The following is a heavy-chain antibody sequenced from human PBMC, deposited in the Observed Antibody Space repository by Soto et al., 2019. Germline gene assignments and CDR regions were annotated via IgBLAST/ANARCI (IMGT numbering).Heavy chain of an antibody. CDR3: ARDYGDSSFFFDY. Sequence: SETLSLTCTVSGGSITTYQWSWIRQPPGKGLEWIGGYSGFTNYNPSLESRATISVDHSKDQFFLTLRSVTAADTAVYYCARDYGDSSFFFDYWGQGALVTVSS. D-gene: IGHD4-17*01. CDR2: YSGFT. J-gene: IGHJ4*02. V-gene: IGHV4-59*01. CDR1: GGSITTYQ.